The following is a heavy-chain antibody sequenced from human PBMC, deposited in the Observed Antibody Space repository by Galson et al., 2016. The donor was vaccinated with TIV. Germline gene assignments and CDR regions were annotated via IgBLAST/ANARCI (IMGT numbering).Heavy chain of an antibody. CDR3: ASHGDTATGDAFDI. CDR1: GFTFSRFW. Sequence: SLRLSCAASGFTFSRFWMHWVRQAPGKRLVWVSRISDDATTTPSADSVKGRFTISRDNTKNTLHLQLNSLGADDTAVYYCASHGDTATGDAFDIWGQGTKVTVSS. CDR2: ISDDATTT. V-gene: IGHV3-74*01. J-gene: IGHJ3*02. D-gene: IGHD5-18*01.